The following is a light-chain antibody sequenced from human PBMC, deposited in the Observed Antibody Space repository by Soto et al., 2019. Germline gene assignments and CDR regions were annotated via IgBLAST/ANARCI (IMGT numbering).Light chain of an antibody. CDR1: SGHSGYI. Sequence: LVLTQSSSASASLGSSVKLTCTLSSGHSGYIIAWHQQQPGRAPRFLMRLEGSGSYNKGSGVPDRFSGSSYGADRYLTISNLHFEDEADYYCETWDSNTRVFGGGTKLTVL. CDR2: LEGSGSY. CDR3: ETWDSNTRV. J-gene: IGLJ3*02. V-gene: IGLV4-60*02.